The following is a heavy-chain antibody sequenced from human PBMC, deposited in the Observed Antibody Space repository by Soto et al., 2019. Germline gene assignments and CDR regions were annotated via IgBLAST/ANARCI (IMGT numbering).Heavy chain of an antibody. J-gene: IGHJ6*02. D-gene: IGHD3-10*01. CDR1: GDSISSGDYY. V-gene: IGHV4-31*03. CDR2: IYYSGNT. Sequence: QVHLQESGPGLVKPSQTLSLTCTVSGDSISSGDYYWSWIRQHPGKGLEWIGYIYYSGNTYYNPSLESRVTISVDTSNNQFSLKLNSVTAADTDVYYWASNPITMGGMDVWGQGTTVTVSS. CDR3: ASNPITMGGMDV.